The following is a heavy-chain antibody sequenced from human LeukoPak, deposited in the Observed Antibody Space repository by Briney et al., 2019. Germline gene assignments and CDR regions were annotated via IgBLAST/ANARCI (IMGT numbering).Heavy chain of an antibody. CDR3: ARDFNFDSSGWDGYYFDY. Sequence: GGSLRLSCAASGFTFSGSAMHWVRQASGKGLEWVGRIKSKANSYATTYAASVKGRFTISRDDSKNTAYLQMNSLKTEDTAVYYCARDFNFDSSGWDGYYFDYWGQGTLVTVSS. CDR1: GFTFSGSA. CDR2: IKSKANSYAT. V-gene: IGHV3-73*01. J-gene: IGHJ4*02. D-gene: IGHD6-19*01.